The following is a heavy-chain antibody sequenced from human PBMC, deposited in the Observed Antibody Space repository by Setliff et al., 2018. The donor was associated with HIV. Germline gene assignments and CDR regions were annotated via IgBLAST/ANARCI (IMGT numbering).Heavy chain of an antibody. D-gene: IGHD2-15*01. CDR3: ARDGISGGAYPPYYFDY. CDR2: IWYDGTNK. V-gene: IGHV3-33*08. J-gene: IGHJ4*02. CDR1: GFTFSSYG. Sequence: GGSLRLSCAASGFTFSSYGMHWVRQAPGKGLESVALIWYDGTNKRYADSVKGRFTISRDSSKNTLYLQMNSLRGDDTAVYYCARDGISGGAYPPYYFDYWGQGSLVTVSS.